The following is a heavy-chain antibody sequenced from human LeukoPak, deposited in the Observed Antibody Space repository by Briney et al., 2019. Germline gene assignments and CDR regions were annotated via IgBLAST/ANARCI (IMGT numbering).Heavy chain of an antibody. CDR2: IYTSGSN. CDR3: ARDLSRAYALGTYYNPEGLGY. D-gene: IGHD3-10*01. V-gene: IGHV4-4*07. CDR1: GGSISRYY. J-gene: IGHJ4*02. Sequence: SETLSLTCTVSGGSISRYYWTWLRQPAGKGLEWIGRIYTSGSNNQNPSLKSRVTMSVDTSKNQFSLKLSSVTAADTAVYYCARDLSRAYALGTYYNPEGLGYWGQGTLVTVSS.